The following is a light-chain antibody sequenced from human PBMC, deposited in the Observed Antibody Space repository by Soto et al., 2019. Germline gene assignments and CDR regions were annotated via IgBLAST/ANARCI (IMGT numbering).Light chain of an antibody. CDR1: QGVTTN. V-gene: IGKV3-15*01. CDR2: DVS. J-gene: IGKJ5*01. Sequence: IGMTQSPGTLSVSPGERATLSCRAGQGVTTNFAWYQQKSGQSPRLLIYDVSIRATGVPARFSGTGSETDFTLTISGLQSEDSAVYFCQQYNNWPFSFGQGRRLEIK. CDR3: QQYNNWPFS.